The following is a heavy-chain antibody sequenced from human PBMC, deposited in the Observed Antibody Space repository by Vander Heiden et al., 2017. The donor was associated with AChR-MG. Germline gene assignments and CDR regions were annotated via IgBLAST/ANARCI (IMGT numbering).Heavy chain of an antibody. CDR3: AKDRTVGATTFDY. Sequence: EVQLLESGGGLVQPGGSLRLSCAAPGFTLRSYAMGWVRQDPGKGLEWVSSISGSGGSTYYADSVKGRFTISRDNSKNTLYLQMNSLRAEDTAVYYCAKDRTVGATTFDYWGQGTLVTVSS. CDR1: GFTLRSYA. J-gene: IGHJ4*02. CDR2: ISGSGGST. V-gene: IGHV3-23*01. D-gene: IGHD1-26*01.